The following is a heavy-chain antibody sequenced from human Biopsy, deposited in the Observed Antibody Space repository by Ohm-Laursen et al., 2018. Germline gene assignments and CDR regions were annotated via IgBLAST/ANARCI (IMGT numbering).Heavy chain of an antibody. J-gene: IGHJ4*02. CDR3: ARARDDFVVVPAAFFDF. CDR2: ISSSGAAI. V-gene: IGHV3-11*01. Sequence: GSLRLSCAASGFTFSDHHMAWVRQAPGKGLEWLSYISSSGAAIKYADSVKGRFTISRGNAKNSLYLRMNSLRAEDTAVYFCARARDDFVVVPAAFFDFWGQGTLVTVSS. D-gene: IGHD2-15*01. CDR1: GFTFSDHH.